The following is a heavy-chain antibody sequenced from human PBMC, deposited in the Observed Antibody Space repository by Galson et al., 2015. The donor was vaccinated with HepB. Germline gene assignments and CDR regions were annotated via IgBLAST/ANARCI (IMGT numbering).Heavy chain of an antibody. Sequence: PALVKPTQTLTLTCTFSGFSLSTGGMRVSWVRQPPGRALEWLVRIRWGDAKIYSTSLETRLTISKDTYKNQVVLTMTNMDPVDTATFYCARMRLDYYDSSGPRNFYYGMDVWGQGTTVTVSS. J-gene: IGHJ6*02. D-gene: IGHD3-22*01. V-gene: IGHV2-70*04. CDR1: GFSLSTGGMR. CDR2: IRWGDAK. CDR3: ARMRLDYYDSSGPRNFYYGMDV.